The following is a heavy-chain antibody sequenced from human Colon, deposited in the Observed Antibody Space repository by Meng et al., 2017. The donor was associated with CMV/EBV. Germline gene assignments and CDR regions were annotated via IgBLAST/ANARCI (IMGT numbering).Heavy chain of an antibody. CDR2: SIPILETA. CDR3: ARGFGLTTVTSYFDF. D-gene: IGHD4-17*01. Sequence: SVKVSCKASGGTISRFAINWVRQAPGQGLEWVGGSIPILETANYARKFLGRVTITTDDSTNTAYMEMSSLTSEDTAVYFCARGFGLTTVTSYFDFWGQGTLVTVSS. J-gene: IGHJ4*02. V-gene: IGHV1-69*05. CDR1: GGTISRFA.